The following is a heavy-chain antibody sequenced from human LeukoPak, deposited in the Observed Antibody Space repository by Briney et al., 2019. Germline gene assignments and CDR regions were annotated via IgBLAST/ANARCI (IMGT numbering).Heavy chain of an antibody. CDR3: ARARDYDILTGYLYYFDS. D-gene: IGHD3-9*01. J-gene: IGHJ4*02. V-gene: IGHV4-34*01. CDR1: GGSFSGYY. Sequence: SETLSLTCAVYGGSFSGYYWSWIRQPPGKGLEWIGEINHSGSTNYNPSLKSRVTISVDTSKNQFSLKLSSVTAADTAVYYCARARDYDILTGYLYYFDSGARGTLVTVSS. CDR2: INHSGST.